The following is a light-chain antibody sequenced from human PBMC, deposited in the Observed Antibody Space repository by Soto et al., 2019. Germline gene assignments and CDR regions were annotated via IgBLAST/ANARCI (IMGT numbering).Light chain of an antibody. Sequence: EIVLTQSPGTLSLSPGERATLSCRASHTISSSYLAWYQQKPGQAPRLLMYGISRRATGIPDRFSGSGSGTDFTLTITRLEPEDFAAYYCQQYVTSSPRTFGQATTVDIK. CDR3: QQYVTSSPRT. J-gene: IGKJ1*01. CDR2: GIS. CDR1: HTISSSY. V-gene: IGKV3-20*01.